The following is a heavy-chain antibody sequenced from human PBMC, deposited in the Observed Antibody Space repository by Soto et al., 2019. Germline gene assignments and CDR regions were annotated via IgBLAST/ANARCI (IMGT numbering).Heavy chain of an antibody. D-gene: IGHD6-19*01. V-gene: IGHV1-58*01. J-gene: IGHJ4*02. Sequence: ASVKVSCXASGFTFTSSAVQWVRQARGQRLEWIGWIVVGSGNTNYAQKFQERVTITRDMSTSTAYMELSSLRSEDTAVYYCAAGLVSGWSDYWGQGTLVTVSS. CDR1: GFTFTSSA. CDR2: IVVGSGNT. CDR3: AAGLVSGWSDY.